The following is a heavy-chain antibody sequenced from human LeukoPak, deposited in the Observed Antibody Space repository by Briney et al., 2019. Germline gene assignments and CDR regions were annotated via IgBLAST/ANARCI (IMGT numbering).Heavy chain of an antibody. CDR2: IYSGGST. D-gene: IGHD2-15*01. CDR3: AREAWADKFRSGYYYMDV. V-gene: IGHV3-53*01. J-gene: IGHJ6*03. CDR1: GFTVSSNY. Sequence: GGSLRLSCAASGFTVSSNYMSWVRQAPGKGLEWVSVIYSGGSTYYADSVKGRFTISRDNSKSTLYLQMNSLRAEDTAVYYCAREAWADKFRSGYYYMDVWGKGTTVTVSS.